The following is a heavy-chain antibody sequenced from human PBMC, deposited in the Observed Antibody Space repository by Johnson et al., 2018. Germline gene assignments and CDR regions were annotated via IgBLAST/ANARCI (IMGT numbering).Heavy chain of an antibody. CDR2: ISGDGIST. J-gene: IGHJ1*01. D-gene: IGHD6-19*01. CDR3: ARARAAVAGIGYFQY. Sequence: VELVEAGGGLVQPGGSLRLSCAASGFTFSSYAMHWVRQAPGKGLEYVSGISGDGISTFYADSVKGRFTISRDNSKNTLYLQMGSLRTEDMAVYFCARARAAVAGIGYFQYWGQGTLVTVSS. CDR1: GFTFSSYA. V-gene: IGHV3-64*07.